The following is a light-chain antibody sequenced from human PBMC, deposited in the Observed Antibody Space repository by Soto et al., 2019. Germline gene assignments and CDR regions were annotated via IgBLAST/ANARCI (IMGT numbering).Light chain of an antibody. J-gene: IGLJ2*01. CDR1: SSDVGGYNY. CDR2: EVS. V-gene: IGLV2-8*01. Sequence: QSALTQPPSASGSPGQSVAISCTGTSSDVGGYNYVSWYQQHPGKAPKLMIYEVSKRPSGVPDRFSGSKSGNTASLTVSGPQAEDEADYYCSSYARNRDILFGGGTKLTVL. CDR3: SSYARNRDIL.